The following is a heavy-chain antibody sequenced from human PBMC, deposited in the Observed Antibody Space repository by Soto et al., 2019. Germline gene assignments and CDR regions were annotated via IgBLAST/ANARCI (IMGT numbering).Heavy chain of an antibody. CDR3: ATSPHAAFDF. V-gene: IGHV3-48*03. Sequence: RLSCAASGFTFRTYEMNWVRQAPGKGPEWISTISSSSISIYYADSVKGRFIVSRDNAKNSLYLQMNSLRAEDTAIYYCATSPHAAFDFRGQGTLVTVSS. CDR1: GFTFRTYE. J-gene: IGHJ4*02. D-gene: IGHD6-25*01. CDR2: ISSSSISI.